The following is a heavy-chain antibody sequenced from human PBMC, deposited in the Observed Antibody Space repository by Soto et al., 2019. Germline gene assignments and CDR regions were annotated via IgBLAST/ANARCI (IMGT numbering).Heavy chain of an antibody. CDR1: GFTFRNYA. V-gene: IGHV3-48*01. J-gene: IGHJ4*02. CDR3: AKDRGRYCSGGTCYPFDS. CDR2: IGLGSSPK. Sequence: PGGSLRLSCAASGFTFRNYAMNWVRQAPGKGLEWVSYIGLGSSPKYYADSVEGRFTISRDNAKNSLYLQMNSLRVEDTALYYCAKDRGRYCSGGTCYPFDSWGQGALVTVSS. D-gene: IGHD2-15*01.